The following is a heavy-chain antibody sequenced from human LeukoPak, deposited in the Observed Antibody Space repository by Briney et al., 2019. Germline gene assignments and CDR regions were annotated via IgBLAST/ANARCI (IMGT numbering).Heavy chain of an antibody. V-gene: IGHV3-23*01. CDR2: ISGSGGST. D-gene: IGHD1-26*01. J-gene: IGHJ4*02. CDR1: GFTFSSYG. CDR3: AKASVPNSGSYYYFDY. Sequence: PGGSLRLSCAASGFTFSSYGMSWVRQAPGKGLEWVSAISGSGGSTYYADPVKGRFTISRDNSKNTLYLQMNSLRAEDTGVYYCAKASVPNSGSYYYFDYWGQGTLVTVSS.